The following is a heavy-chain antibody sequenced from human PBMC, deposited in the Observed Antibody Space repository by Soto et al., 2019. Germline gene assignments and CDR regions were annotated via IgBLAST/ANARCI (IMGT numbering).Heavy chain of an antibody. V-gene: IGHV4-59*01. CDR1: GGSMTNYY. J-gene: IGHJ2*01. D-gene: IGHD6-13*01. CDR3: ARVGYSSSWFWFFDL. Sequence: QVHLLESGPGLLKSSETLSLTCIVSGGSMTNYYWSWIRQPPGKGLEWMGYIYYSGKTKYNPSLKSPVTRAKDTSMNLISLKPSAVTAADTAVYYCARVGYSSSWFWFFDLWGRGTLVTVSS. CDR2: IYYSGKT.